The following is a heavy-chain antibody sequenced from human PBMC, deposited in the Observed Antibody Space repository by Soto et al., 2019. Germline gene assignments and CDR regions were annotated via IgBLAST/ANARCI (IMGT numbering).Heavy chain of an antibody. D-gene: IGHD3-22*01. CDR2: VYNTGST. Sequence: QVQLQESGPGLVKPSETLSLTCTVSGGSVSSDSYYWSWIRQPPGKGLEWIGYVYNTGSTNFNPSLKSRVTXSIVTXXNQFPLRLSSVTAADTAVYHCARMHYNNSGWALDHWGQGALVAVSS. CDR3: ARMHYNNSGWALDH. CDR1: GGSVSSDSYY. J-gene: IGHJ4*02. V-gene: IGHV4-61*01.